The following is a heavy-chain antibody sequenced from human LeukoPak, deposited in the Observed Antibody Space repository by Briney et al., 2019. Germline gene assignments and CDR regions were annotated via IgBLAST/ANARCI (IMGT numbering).Heavy chain of an antibody. Sequence: PGGSLRLSCAASGFTFSSYGMHWVRQAPGKGLEWVAFIRYDGSNKYYADSVKGRFTISRDNSKNTLYLQMNSLRAEDTAVYYCAKDRYFDWPYFDYWGQGTLVTVSS. CDR3: AKDRYFDWPYFDY. D-gene: IGHD3-9*01. J-gene: IGHJ4*02. CDR1: GFTFSSYG. CDR2: IRYDGSNK. V-gene: IGHV3-30*02.